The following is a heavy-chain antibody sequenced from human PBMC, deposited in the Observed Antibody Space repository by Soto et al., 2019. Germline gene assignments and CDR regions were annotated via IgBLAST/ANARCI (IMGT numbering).Heavy chain of an antibody. Sequence: EEHLVESGGGLVQPGGSLRLSCAASGFTFSNHVMNWVRQAPGRGLEWVSSINRDYNTYYADSVRGRFTISRDNAKDSLYLQMSSLRADDTAVYYCVNGDYYVGQGTLVTVSS. V-gene: IGHV3-48*01. CDR1: GFTFSNHV. CDR3: VNGDYY. CDR2: INRDYNT. D-gene: IGHD4-17*01. J-gene: IGHJ4*02.